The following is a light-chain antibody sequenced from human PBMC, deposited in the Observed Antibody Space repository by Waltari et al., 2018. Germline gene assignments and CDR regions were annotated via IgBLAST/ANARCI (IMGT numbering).Light chain of an antibody. V-gene: IGKV3-15*01. CDR3: QQYHHWPLT. CDR1: QSFSTN. Sequence: EILLTQSPATLSVSPGERATLSCRASQSFSTNLAWYQQKPGQVPSLIIYAASTRATGVAARFSGSGSGTEFTLTISSLQSEDFAVYYCQQYHHWPLTFGQGTRLE. J-gene: IGKJ5*01. CDR2: AAS.